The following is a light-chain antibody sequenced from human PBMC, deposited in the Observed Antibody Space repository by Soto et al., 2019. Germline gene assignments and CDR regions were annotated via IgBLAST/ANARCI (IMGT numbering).Light chain of an antibody. J-gene: IGKJ4*01. CDR3: QQSYSNPLT. V-gene: IGKV1-39*01. CDR1: QSISSY. Sequence: DIQMTQSPSSLSASVGDRVTITCRASQSISSYLIWYQHKPGEAPKLLIYGASSLYSGVPSRFSVSGSGTEFTLTINSLQPEDFATYYCQQSYSNPLTFGGGTKVEIK. CDR2: GAS.